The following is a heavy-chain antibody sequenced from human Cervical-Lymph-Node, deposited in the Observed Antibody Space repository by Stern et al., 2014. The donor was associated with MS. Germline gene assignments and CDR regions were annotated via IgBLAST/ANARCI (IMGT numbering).Heavy chain of an antibody. CDR3: ARVRGGSYRYYFDY. D-gene: IGHD2-15*01. CDR1: GFPFSSSS. V-gene: IGHV3-21*02. J-gene: IGHJ4*02. CDR2: CSSGGSNN. Sequence: EVQLVESGGGLVKPGGSLRLSCAASGFPFSSSSMNWVRQAPGKGLEWVASCSSGGSNNDRSVSMKCRVNISIDNAKNSLYLQMNSLRTEDTSVYYCARVRGGSYRYYFDYWGQGTLVTVSS.